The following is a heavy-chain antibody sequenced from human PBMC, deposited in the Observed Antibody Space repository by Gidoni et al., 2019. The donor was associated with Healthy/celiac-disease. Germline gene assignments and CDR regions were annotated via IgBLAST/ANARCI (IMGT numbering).Heavy chain of an antibody. V-gene: IGHV2-5*02. CDR3: AHSPLFEYSSSSLYFQH. Sequence: QITLKESGPTLVKPTQTLTLTCTFSGFSLSTSGVGVGWIRQPPGKALEWLALIYWDDDKRYSPSLKSRLTITKDTSKNQVVLTMTNMDPVDTATYYCAHSPLFEYSSSSLYFQHWGQGTLVTLSS. J-gene: IGHJ1*01. CDR1: GFSLSTSGVG. CDR2: IYWDDDK. D-gene: IGHD6-6*01.